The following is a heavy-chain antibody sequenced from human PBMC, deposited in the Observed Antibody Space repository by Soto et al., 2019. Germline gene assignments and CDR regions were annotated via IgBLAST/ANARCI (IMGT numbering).Heavy chain of an antibody. D-gene: IGHD1-1*01. Sequence: PGGSLRLSCAASGFTFSSYWMHWVRQAPGKGLVWVSRINSDGSSTSYADSVKGRFTISRDNAKNTLYLQMNSLRAEDTAVYYCARDRFSPAPFRIKRDYGMDVWGQGTTVTVSS. V-gene: IGHV3-74*01. J-gene: IGHJ6*02. CDR1: GFTFSSYW. CDR3: ARDRFSPAPFRIKRDYGMDV. CDR2: INSDGSST.